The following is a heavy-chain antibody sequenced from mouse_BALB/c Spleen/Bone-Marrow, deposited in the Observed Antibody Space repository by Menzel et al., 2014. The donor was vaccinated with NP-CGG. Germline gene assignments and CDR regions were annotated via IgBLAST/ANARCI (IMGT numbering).Heavy chain of an antibody. CDR1: GYTFTKYI. CDR3: ARHEDYGSSYYYAMDY. V-gene: IGHV1-62-2*01. CDR2: FYPGSGSI. D-gene: IGHD1-1*01. J-gene: IGHJ4*01. Sequence: VHLVESGAELVKPGTSVKLSCKASGYTFTKYIIHWVKQRSGQGLEWIGWFYPGSGSIKYNEKFKDKATLTADKSSSTVYMELSRLTSEDSAVYFCARHEDYGSSYYYAMDYWGQGTSVTVSS.